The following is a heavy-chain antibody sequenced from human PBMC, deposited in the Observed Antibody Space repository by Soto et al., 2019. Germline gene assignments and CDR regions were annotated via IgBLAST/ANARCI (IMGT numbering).Heavy chain of an antibody. V-gene: IGHV3-74*01. CDR1: GFTFSKYW. Sequence: EVQLMESGGGLVQPGGSLRLSCAASGFTFSKYWMHWVRQAPGKGLVWVSHINSDGSSTTYADPVKGRFTISRDNAKNMLYLQMNSLRAEDTAVYYCASATIAARPYYFDYWGQGTLVTVSS. CDR2: INSDGSST. J-gene: IGHJ4*02. D-gene: IGHD6-13*01. CDR3: ASATIAARPYYFDY.